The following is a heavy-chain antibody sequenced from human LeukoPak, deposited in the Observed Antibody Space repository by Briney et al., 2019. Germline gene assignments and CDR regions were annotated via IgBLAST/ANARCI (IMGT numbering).Heavy chain of an antibody. CDR1: GFMFSDYA. CDR3: GRETYGGNDF. D-gene: IGHD4-23*01. V-gene: IGHV3-64*01. CDR2: ISSNGYNT. J-gene: IGHJ4*02. Sequence: GGSLRLSCAASGFMFSDYAIHWVRQAPGKRPEYVSAISSNGYNTYYGNSVRGRFTISRDNSNNMVFLQMGSLGREDTAVYYCGRETYGGNDFWGQGTLVTVSS.